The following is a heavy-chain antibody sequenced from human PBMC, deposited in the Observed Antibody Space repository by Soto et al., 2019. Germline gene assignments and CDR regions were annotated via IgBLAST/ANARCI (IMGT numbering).Heavy chain of an antibody. CDR3: AKQREIAPLYYDFWSGYTPGGGYYFAY. CDR1: GFTFSSYA. Sequence: PGGSLRLSCAASGFTFSSYAMSWVRQAPGKGLEWVSAISGSGGSTYYADSVKGRFTISRDNSKNTLYLQMNSLRAEDTAVYYCAKQREIAPLYYDFWSGYTPGGGYYFAYWGQGTLVTVSS. CDR2: ISGSGGST. V-gene: IGHV3-23*01. D-gene: IGHD3-3*01. J-gene: IGHJ4*02.